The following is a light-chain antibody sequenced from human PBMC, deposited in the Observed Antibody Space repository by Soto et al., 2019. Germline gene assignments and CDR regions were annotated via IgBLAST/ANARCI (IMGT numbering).Light chain of an antibody. J-gene: IGKJ4*01. V-gene: IGKV3-11*01. CDR3: QQRSSWPLT. CDR1: QSVSSY. Sequence: EIVLTQSPATLSLSPGXRATLSCRASQSVSSYLAWYQQKRGQAPRLLIYGASNRATGIPARFSGSGSGTDFSLTISSLEPEDFAVYYCQQRSSWPLTFGGGTKVDIK. CDR2: GAS.